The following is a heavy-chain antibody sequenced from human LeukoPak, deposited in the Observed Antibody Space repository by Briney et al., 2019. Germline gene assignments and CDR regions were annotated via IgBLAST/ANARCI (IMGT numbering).Heavy chain of an antibody. CDR2: IKQDGSEK. CDR1: GFTFSSYW. V-gene: IGHV3-7*01. Sequence: GGSLRLSCSASGFTFSSYWMSWVRQAPGKGLEWVANIKQDGSEKYYGDSVKGRFTISRDNAKNSLYLQMNSLRVEDTAVYYCVRHYYDSSGYYGLDYWGQGTLVTVSS. D-gene: IGHD3-22*01. J-gene: IGHJ4*02. CDR3: VRHYYDSSGYYGLDY.